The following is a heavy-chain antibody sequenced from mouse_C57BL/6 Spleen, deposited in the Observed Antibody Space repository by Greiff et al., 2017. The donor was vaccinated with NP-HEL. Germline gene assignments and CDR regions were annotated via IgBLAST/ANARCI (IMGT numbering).Heavy chain of an antibody. D-gene: IGHD2-3*01. V-gene: IGHV1-82*01. CDR3: ASGAGDGYYFDY. Sequence: QVQLKESGPELVKPGASVKISCKASGYAFSSSWMNWVKQRPGKGLEWIGRIYPGDGDTNYNGKFKGKATLTADKSSSTAYMQLSSLTSEDSAVYFCASGAGDGYYFDYWGQGTTLTVSS. CDR2: IYPGDGDT. CDR1: GYAFSSSW. J-gene: IGHJ2*01.